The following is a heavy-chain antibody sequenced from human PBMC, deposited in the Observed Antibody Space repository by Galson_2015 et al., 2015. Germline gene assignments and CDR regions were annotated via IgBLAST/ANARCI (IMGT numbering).Heavy chain of an antibody. CDR2: IDPSDSYT. V-gene: IGHV5-10-1*01. CDR3: ARLHTMIRGVIISNWFDP. J-gene: IGHJ5*02. Sequence: QSGAEVKKPGESLRISCEGSGYSFSSYWISWVRQMPGKGLEWMGRIDPSDSYTSYSPSFQGHVTISADKSISTAYLQWGSLKASDTAMYYCARLHTMIRGVIISNWFDPWGQGTLVTVSS. CDR1: GYSFSSYW. D-gene: IGHD3-10*01.